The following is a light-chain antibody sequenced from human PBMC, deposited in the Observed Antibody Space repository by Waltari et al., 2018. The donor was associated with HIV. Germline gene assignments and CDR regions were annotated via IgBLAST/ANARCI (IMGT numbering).Light chain of an antibody. Sequence: SYVLSQPPSVSVAPGQTARIPCWGNDIGNKSVHWYQQRAGQAPVLVVYENSDRPSGIPERFCGSNSESTATLRISRVEAGDEAGDEADDYCQVWDTRRDHPLFGGGTKLTVL. CDR1: DIGNKS. CDR2: ENS. J-gene: IGLJ3*02. CDR3: QVWDTRRDHPL. V-gene: IGLV3-21*02.